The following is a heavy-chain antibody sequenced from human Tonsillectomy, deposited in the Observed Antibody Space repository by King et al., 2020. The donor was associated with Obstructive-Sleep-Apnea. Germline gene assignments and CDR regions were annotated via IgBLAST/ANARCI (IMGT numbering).Heavy chain of an antibody. V-gene: IGHV4-39*07. CDR3: ARVSQLLWREFYDY. CDR2: IYYSGST. J-gene: IGHJ4*02. CDR1: GGSISSSSYY. D-gene: IGHD2-2*01. Sequence: LQLQESGPGLVKPSETLSLTCTVSGGSISSSSYYWGWIRQPPGKGLEWIGSIYYSGSTYHNPSLKSRVTISVDTSKNQFSLKLSSVTAADTAVYYCARVSQLLWREFYDYWGQGTLVTVSS.